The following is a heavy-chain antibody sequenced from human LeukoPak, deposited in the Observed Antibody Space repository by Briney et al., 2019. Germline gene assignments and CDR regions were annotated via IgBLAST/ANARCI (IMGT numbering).Heavy chain of an antibody. CDR1: GGSISSYY. CDR2: IYYSGST. Sequence: PSETLSLTCTVSGGSISSYYWSWIRQPPGKGLEGIGYIYYSGSTNYNPSLKSRVTISVDTSKNQFSLKLSSVTAADTAVYYCARVPGSAYCSSTSCYVWFDPWGQGTLVTVSS. D-gene: IGHD2-2*01. CDR3: ARVPGSAYCSSTSCYVWFDP. J-gene: IGHJ5*02. V-gene: IGHV4-59*12.